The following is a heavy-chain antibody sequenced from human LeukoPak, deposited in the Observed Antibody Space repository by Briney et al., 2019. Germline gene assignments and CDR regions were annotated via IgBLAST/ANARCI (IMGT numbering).Heavy chain of an antibody. CDR1: GGSITSYY. V-gene: IGHV4-4*07. Sequence: KTSETLSLTCTVSGGSITSYYWSWVRQPAGKGLEWIGHVHSSWITKYNSSLESRVTMSIDTSRNQFSLKLRSVTAADTAVYYCAREADWFDPWGQGALVTVSS. J-gene: IGHJ5*02. D-gene: IGHD2-15*01. CDR2: VHSSWIT. CDR3: AREADWFDP.